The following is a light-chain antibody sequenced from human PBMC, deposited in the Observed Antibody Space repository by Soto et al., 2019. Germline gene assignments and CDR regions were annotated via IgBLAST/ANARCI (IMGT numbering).Light chain of an antibody. CDR3: QRANSFPIT. CDR1: QGISSW. Sequence: IQITQTPSSLSASVGDRVTITCQASQGISSWLDWDQQKPGKATKLLIYAASSVQSGVTSRFSGNGSGTDFTLTISCRQPEDFATYYCQRANSFPITFGQGARPEIK. J-gene: IGKJ5*01. V-gene: IGKV1-12*01. CDR2: AAS.